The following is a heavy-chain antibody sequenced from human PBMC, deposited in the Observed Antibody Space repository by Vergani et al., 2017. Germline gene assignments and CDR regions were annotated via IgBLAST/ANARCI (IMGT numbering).Heavy chain of an antibody. CDR3: TKDEQGSRVYNTAH. CDR2: MNQDGSLK. V-gene: IGHV3-7*01. CDR1: GYSFSNYW. D-gene: IGHD5/OR15-5a*01. Sequence: EVQLVESGGGLVQPGGSLRLSCSGSGYSFSNYWMSWVRLAPGKGLEWVANMNQDGSLKYSLASVRGRFTISRDNGKNSLYLQMNNLRAEDTALYYCTKDEQGSRVYNTAHWGQGTLVTVSS. J-gene: IGHJ4*02.